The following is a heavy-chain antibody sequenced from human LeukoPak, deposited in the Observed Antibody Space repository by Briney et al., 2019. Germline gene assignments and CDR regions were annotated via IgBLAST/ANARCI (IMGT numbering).Heavy chain of an antibody. Sequence: SETLSLTCTLSGGSISSSSYFWGWIRQPPGKGLEWIGEINHSGSTNYNPSLKSRVTISVDTSKNQFSLKLSSVTAADTAVYYCARGGSGLSYWGQGTLVTVSS. CDR2: INHSGST. V-gene: IGHV4-39*07. CDR1: GGSISSSSYF. CDR3: ARGGSGLSY. D-gene: IGHD6-19*01. J-gene: IGHJ4*02.